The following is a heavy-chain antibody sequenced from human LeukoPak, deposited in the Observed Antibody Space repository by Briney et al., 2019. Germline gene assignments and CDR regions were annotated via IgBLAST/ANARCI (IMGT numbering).Heavy chain of an antibody. Sequence: GGSLRLSCAASGFTVTSNDMSWVRQAPGKGLEWVSVIFSGGRTYYADSVRGRFTISRDNLKNTVYLQMNSLRAEDTAVYYCARGGSGSYAYYFDYWGQGTLVTVSS. V-gene: IGHV3-53*01. D-gene: IGHD3-10*01. CDR3: ARGGSGSYAYYFDY. J-gene: IGHJ4*02. CDR1: GFTVTSND. CDR2: IFSGGRT.